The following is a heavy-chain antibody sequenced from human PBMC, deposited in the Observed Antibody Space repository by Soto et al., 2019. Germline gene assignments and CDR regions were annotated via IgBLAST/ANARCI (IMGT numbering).Heavy chain of an antibody. J-gene: IGHJ6*02. Sequence: GGSLRLSCAASGFTFSSYGMHWVRQAPGKGLEWVAVIWYDGSNKYYADSVKGRFTISRDNSKNTLYLQMNSLRAEDTAVYYCARDEAARWDYYYYGMDVWGQGTTVTVSS. CDR3: ARDEAARWDYYYYGMDV. CDR1: GFTFSSYG. D-gene: IGHD6-6*01. CDR2: IWYDGSNK. V-gene: IGHV3-33*01.